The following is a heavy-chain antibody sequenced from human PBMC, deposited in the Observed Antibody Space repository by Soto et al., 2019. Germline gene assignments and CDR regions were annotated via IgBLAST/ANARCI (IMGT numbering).Heavy chain of an antibody. CDR3: ARVGAAADKNWFDP. J-gene: IGHJ5*02. D-gene: IGHD6-13*01. CDR1: GGSISSGGYS. CDR2: IYHSGST. V-gene: IGHV4-30-2*01. Sequence: QLQLQESGSGLVKPSQTLSLTCAVSGGSISSGGYSWSWIRQPPGKGLEWIGYIYHSGSTYYNPSLKSRVTLSVDRSKNQFSLKLSSVTAADTAVYYCARVGAAADKNWFDPWGQGTLVTVSS.